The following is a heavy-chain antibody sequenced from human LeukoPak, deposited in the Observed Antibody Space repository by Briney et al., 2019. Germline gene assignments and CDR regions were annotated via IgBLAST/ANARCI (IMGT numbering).Heavy chain of an antibody. V-gene: IGHV3-74*03. J-gene: IGHJ4*02. CDR1: GFTFSSYW. CDR3: TRDLDYGGKSNFDY. CDR2: IKSAGSSI. D-gene: IGHD4-23*01. Sequence: PGGSLRLSCAASGFTFSSYWMHWVRHAPGKGLVWVSRIKSAGSSIMYADSVKGRFTISRDNAKNTLYLQMNSLRAEDTAVYYCTRDLDYGGKSNFDYWGQGTMVTVSS.